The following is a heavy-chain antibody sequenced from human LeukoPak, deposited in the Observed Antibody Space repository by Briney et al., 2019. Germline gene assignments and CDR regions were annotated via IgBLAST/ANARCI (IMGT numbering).Heavy chain of an antibody. CDR3: AKDTLWFGEMGYFDY. CDR1: GFTFSSHA. D-gene: IGHD3-10*01. Sequence: GGSLRLSCAASGFTFSSHAMSWVRQAPGKGLEWVSAISGSGGNTYYADSVKGRLTISRDNSKSTLYLQVNSLRAEDTAVYYCAKDTLWFGEMGYFDYWGQGTLVTVSS. J-gene: IGHJ4*02. V-gene: IGHV3-23*01. CDR2: ISGSGGNT.